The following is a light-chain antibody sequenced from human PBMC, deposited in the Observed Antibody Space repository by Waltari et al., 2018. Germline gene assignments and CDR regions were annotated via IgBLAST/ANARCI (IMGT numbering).Light chain of an antibody. CDR2: DAA. V-gene: IGKV3-11*01. CDR1: QNVGNS. J-gene: IGKJ2*01. Sequence: ENVLTQSTATLSLSPGEAATLSCRASQNVGNSLAWYQHKPGQAPRLLIYDAANRASGIPARFSGSGSGTDFTLTISSLEPDDFAVYYCQQRSNWHTFGQGTKLEIK. CDR3: QQRSNWHT.